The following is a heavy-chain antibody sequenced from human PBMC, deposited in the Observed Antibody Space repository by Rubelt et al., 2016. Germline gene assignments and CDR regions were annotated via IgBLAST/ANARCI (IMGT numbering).Heavy chain of an antibody. CDR3: ARDVRESSNWSEEGNDY. CDR1: GGTFSSYA. Sequence: LVQSGAEVKKPGSSVKVSYKASGGTFSSYAISWVRQAPGQGLEWMGRIIPILGIANYAQKFQGRVTITADKSTSTAYMELSSLRSEDTAVYYCARDVRESSNWSEEGNDYWGPGAQVTVSS. D-gene: IGHD6-6*01. CDR2: IIPILGIA. V-gene: IGHV1-69*04. J-gene: IGHJ4*02.